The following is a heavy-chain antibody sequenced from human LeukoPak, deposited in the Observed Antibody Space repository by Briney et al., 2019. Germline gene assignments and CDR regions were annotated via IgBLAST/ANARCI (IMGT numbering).Heavy chain of an antibody. CDR1: GFTFSSYG. V-gene: IGHV3-30*18. D-gene: IGHD1-26*01. Sequence: GGSLRLSCAASGFTFSSYGIHWVRQAPGKGLEWVAVISYDGSNKYYADSVKGRFTISRDNSKNTLYLQMNSLRAEDTAVYYCAKDDQVRGSYLTILNYWGQGTLVTVSS. J-gene: IGHJ4*02. CDR3: AKDDQVRGSYLTILNY. CDR2: ISYDGSNK.